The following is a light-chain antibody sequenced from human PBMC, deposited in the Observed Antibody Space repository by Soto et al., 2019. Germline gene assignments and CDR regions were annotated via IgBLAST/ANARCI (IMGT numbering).Light chain of an antibody. CDR1: KGFVIG. J-gene: IGKJ1*01. CDR2: KTT. V-gene: IGKV1-5*03. CDR3: QQYHTFST. Sequence: DIRRPHSPPTLSPSVEDRATIICRASKGFVIGLAWYQQKPGKPPKLLIYKTTILEFGVPSRFSGSGSGTLFTLTISSLQPDDFATYYCQQYHTFSTFGQGTKVEIK.